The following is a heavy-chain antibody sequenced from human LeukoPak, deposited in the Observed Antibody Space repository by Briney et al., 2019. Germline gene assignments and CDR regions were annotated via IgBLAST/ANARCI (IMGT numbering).Heavy chain of an antibody. Sequence: GGSLRLSCAASGFTFSSYSMNWVRQAPGKGLEWVSSISSSSSYIYYADSVKGRFTISRDNAKNSLYLQMNSLRAEDTAVYYCVRDWGYDSSGYWQKYFDTWGQGTLVTVSS. V-gene: IGHV3-21*01. CDR2: ISSSSSYI. CDR1: GFTFSSYS. D-gene: IGHD3-22*01. J-gene: IGHJ4*02. CDR3: VRDWGYDSSGYWQKYFDT.